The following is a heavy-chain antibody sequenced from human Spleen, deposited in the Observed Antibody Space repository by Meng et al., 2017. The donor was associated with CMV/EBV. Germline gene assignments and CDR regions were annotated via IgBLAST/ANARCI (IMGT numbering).Heavy chain of an antibody. CDR1: GGYVSSCV. CDR2: IIPIFGTA. CDR3: AGDRGGSYCSCFDY. Sequence: ASGGYVSSCVRRGGRQAPGQGLKWMARIIPIFGTANYEQKFKGRATITTDESTSTAYMELSSLRSDDTAVYYCAGDRGGSYCSCFDYWGQGTLVTVSS. V-gene: IGHV1-69*05. D-gene: IGHD1-26*01. J-gene: IGHJ4*02.